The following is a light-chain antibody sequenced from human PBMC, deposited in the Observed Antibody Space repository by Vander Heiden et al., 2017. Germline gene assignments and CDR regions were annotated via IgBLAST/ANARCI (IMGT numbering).Light chain of an antibody. CDR1: SGSIASNY. V-gene: IGLV6-57*01. CDR3: QAYDSNDHVV. Sequence: KSLLRPPLSASESPSKTVTISCSRSSGSIASNYVHWYQYRPGRTPTTLIYENTRRPSSVPDRFSGSNATSSDSASISISQLVTEDEADYSGQAYDSNDHVVFGGGTKLTVL. J-gene: IGLJ2*01. CDR2: ENT.